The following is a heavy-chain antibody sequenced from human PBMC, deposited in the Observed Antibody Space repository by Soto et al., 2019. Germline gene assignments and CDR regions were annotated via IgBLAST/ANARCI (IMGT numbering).Heavy chain of an antibody. D-gene: IGHD5-12*01. CDR2: ISAYNGNT. CDR3: ASDQSRHVVATINTIDY. Sequence: ASVKVSCKASGYTFTSYGISWVRQAPGQGLEWMGWISAYNGNTNYAQKLQGRVTMTTDTSTSTAYMELRSLRSDDKAVYYCASDQSRHVVATINTIDYWGHGTLVTVSS. J-gene: IGHJ4*01. CDR1: GYTFTSYG. V-gene: IGHV1-18*01.